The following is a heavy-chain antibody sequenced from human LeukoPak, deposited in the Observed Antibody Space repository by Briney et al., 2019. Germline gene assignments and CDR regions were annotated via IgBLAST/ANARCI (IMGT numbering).Heavy chain of an antibody. V-gene: IGHV3-23*01. J-gene: IGHJ4*02. Sequence: GGSLRLSCAASGFTFNNYAMSWVRQAPGKGLEWVSGISAGGGSTTYAQNFQGRVTMTRDTSTSAVYMEVSSLRSEDTAVYYCARGGSLAVAPHQYYFDYWGQGTLVTVSS. CDR2: ISAGGGST. CDR1: GFTFNNYA. CDR3: ARGGSLAVAPHQYYFDY. D-gene: IGHD6-19*01.